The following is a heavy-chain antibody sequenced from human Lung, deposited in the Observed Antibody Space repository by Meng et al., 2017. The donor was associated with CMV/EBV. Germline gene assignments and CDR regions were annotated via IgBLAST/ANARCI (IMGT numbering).Heavy chain of an antibody. CDR1: GDTFNNFS. CDR2: IIPIIGSA. V-gene: IGHV1-69*05. Sequence: SCKASGDTFNNFSINWVRQAPGQGLEWMGGIIPIIGSATYAQNFQGRLTIARDASTGTTYMELSSLRFDDTAVYYCAKKGGGGLAFDSWGQGTLVTVSS. D-gene: IGHD2-21*01. J-gene: IGHJ4*02. CDR3: AKKGGGGLAFDS.